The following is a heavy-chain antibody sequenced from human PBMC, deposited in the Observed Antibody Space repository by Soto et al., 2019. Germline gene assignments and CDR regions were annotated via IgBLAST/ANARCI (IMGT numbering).Heavy chain of an antibody. CDR2: IYPSGMP. Sequence: QLQLQESGSGLVKPSHTLSLTCTVSGGSISNAAYSWSWIRQPPGKGLEWIGYIYPSGMPFYNPSLRSRVTISIDRSNDQFSLNLKSVTAADTAVYYCARERGGYGLFDSWGQGPLVTVSS. J-gene: IGHJ4*02. V-gene: IGHV4-30-2*01. D-gene: IGHD5-18*01. CDR3: ARERGGYGLFDS. CDR1: GGSISNAAYS.